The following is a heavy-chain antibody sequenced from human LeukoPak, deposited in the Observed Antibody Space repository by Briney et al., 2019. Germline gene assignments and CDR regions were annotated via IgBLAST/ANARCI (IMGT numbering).Heavy chain of an antibody. Sequence: GGSLRLSCAASGFTFDDYAMHWVRQAPGKGLEWVSGINWNGGFITYADSVKGRFTISRDSAKNSLYLEMNSRRGEDTAFYYCAKDISPRRYYDWPTSDFDFWGQGTLVTVSS. CDR2: INWNGGFI. CDR3: AKDISPRRYYDWPTSDFDF. CDR1: GFTFDDYA. V-gene: IGHV3-9*01. J-gene: IGHJ4*02. D-gene: IGHD3-9*01.